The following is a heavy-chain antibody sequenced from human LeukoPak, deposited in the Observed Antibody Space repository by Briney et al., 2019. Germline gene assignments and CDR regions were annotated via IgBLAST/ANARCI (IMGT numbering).Heavy chain of an antibody. CDR2: IYYSGST. J-gene: IGHJ4*02. CDR3: ASANYDFWSGYYTGPFDY. D-gene: IGHD3-3*01. V-gene: IGHV4-59*01. CDR1: GGSISSYY. Sequence: KPSETLSLTCTVSGGSISSYYWSWIRQPPGKGLEWIGYIYYSGSTSYNPSLKSRVTISVDTSKNQFSLKLSSVTAADTAVYYCASANYDFWSGYYTGPFDYWGQGTLVTVSS.